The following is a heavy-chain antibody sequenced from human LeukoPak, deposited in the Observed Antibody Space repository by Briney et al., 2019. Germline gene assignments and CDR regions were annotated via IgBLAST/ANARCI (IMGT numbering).Heavy chain of an antibody. D-gene: IGHD1-26*01. V-gene: IGHV3-23*01. Sequence: PGGSLRLSCAASGFTFTSSAMSWVRQAPGKGLGWVSAISGSGARTYYADSVKGRFTISRDNSRNTLYLQMNSLRAEDTAVYYCAKRGVGDVGAFDIWGQGTMVTVSS. CDR1: GFTFTSSA. CDR3: AKRGVGDVGAFDI. J-gene: IGHJ3*02. CDR2: ISGSGART.